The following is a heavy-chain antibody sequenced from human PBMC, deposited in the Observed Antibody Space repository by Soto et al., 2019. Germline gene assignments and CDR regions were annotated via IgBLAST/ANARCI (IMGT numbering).Heavy chain of an antibody. V-gene: IGHV3-30-3*01. CDR3: ARDYYDSSGYYVIEYFQH. CDR1: GFTFSSYA. CDR2: ISYDGSNK. D-gene: IGHD3-22*01. J-gene: IGHJ1*01. Sequence: QVQLVESGGGVVQPGRSLRLSCAASGFTFSSYAMHWVRQAPGKGLEWVAVISYDGSNKYYADSVKGRFTISRDNSKNTRYLQMNILRAEDTAVYYCARDYYDSSGYYVIEYFQHWGQGTLVTVSA.